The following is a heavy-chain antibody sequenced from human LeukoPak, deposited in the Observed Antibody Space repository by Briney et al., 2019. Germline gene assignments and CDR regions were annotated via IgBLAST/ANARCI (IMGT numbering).Heavy chain of an antibody. V-gene: IGHV3-48*03. J-gene: IGHJ4*02. CDR2: ISSSGSAI. CDR3: ARDRPLPDDSRTFDY. Sequence: PGGSLRLSCAASGFTFSDDEMNWVRQAPGMGLEWVSYISSSGSAIYYAGSVRGRFTISRDNAKNSLYLQMNSLRAEDTAVYYCARDRPLPDDSRTFDYWGQGTLVTVSS. CDR1: GFTFSDDE. D-gene: IGHD3-22*01.